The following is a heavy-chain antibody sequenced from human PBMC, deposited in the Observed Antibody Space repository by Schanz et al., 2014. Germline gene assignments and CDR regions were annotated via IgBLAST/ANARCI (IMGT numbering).Heavy chain of an antibody. V-gene: IGHV3-23*04. CDR1: GFTFSTYW. J-gene: IGHJ6*02. CDR3: ARAQGVIRLYYGVDV. Sequence: EVQLVESGGGLVQPGGSLRLSCAASGFTFSTYWMHWVRQAPGKGLVWVSAISGSGGSTYYADSVRGRFTISRDNSMNTVYLQMNSLRSDDAAVYYCARAQGVIRLYYGVDVWGQGTTVTVSS. CDR2: ISGSGGST. D-gene: IGHD3-10*01.